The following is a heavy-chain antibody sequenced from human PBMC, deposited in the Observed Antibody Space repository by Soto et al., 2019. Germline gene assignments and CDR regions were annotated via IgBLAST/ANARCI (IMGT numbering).Heavy chain of an antibody. D-gene: IGHD2-2*01. CDR2: IKEDGSEK. CDR3: ARDLYQLPTMSYYYYGMDV. Sequence: PGGSLRLSCAASGFTFSSYWMTWVRQAPGKGLEWVANIKEDGSEKYYVDSVKGRFTISRDNAKNSLYLQMNSLRAEDTAVYYCARDLYQLPTMSYYYYGMDVWGQGTTVTV. CDR1: GFTFSSYW. V-gene: IGHV3-7*03. J-gene: IGHJ6*02.